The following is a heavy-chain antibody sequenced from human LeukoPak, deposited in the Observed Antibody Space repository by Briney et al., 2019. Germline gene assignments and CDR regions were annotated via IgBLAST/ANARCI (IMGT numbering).Heavy chain of an antibody. CDR2: INPNSGGT. Sequence: ASVKVSCKASGYTFTGYYMHWVRQALGQGLEWMGWINPNSGGTNYAQKFQGWVTMTRDTSISTAYMELSRLRSDNTAVYYCAAIFYGDHRGAFDIWGQGTLVTVSS. J-gene: IGHJ3*02. V-gene: IGHV1-2*04. CDR1: GYTFTGYY. CDR3: AAIFYGDHRGAFDI. D-gene: IGHD4-17*01.